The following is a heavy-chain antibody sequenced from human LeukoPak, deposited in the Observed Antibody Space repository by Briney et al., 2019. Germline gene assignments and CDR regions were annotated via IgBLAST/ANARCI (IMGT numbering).Heavy chain of an antibody. J-gene: IGHJ4*02. Sequence: GGTLRLSCAASGFTFSSYGMSWVRQAPGKGLEWVSIISSSGSDTYYADSVKGRFTIARDNPQNTLYLQMNILRADDTAIYYCARQGEGTTDYWGQGTLVTVSS. V-gene: IGHV3-23*01. CDR1: GFTFSSYG. CDR2: ISSSGSDT. D-gene: IGHD2/OR15-2a*01. CDR3: ARQGEGTTDY.